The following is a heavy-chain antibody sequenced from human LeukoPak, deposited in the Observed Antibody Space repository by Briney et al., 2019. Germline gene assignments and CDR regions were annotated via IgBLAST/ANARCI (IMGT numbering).Heavy chain of an antibody. CDR1: GFTFSSYA. V-gene: IGHV3-23*01. Sequence: PGGSLRLSCAASGFTFSSYAMSWVRQAPGKGLEWVSGISGSGGSTYYADSVKGRFTISRDNSKNTLYLQMNSLRAEDTAVYYCAKTLAAAGTFTNYYYYGMDVWGQGTTVTVSS. CDR3: AKTLAAAGTFTNYYYYGMDV. J-gene: IGHJ6*02. CDR2: ISGSGGST. D-gene: IGHD6-13*01.